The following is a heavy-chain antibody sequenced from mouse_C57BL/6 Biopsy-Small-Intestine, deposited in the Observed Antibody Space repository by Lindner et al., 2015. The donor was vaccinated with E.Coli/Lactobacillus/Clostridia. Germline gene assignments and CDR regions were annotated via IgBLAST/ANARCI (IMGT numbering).Heavy chain of an antibody. CDR1: GFTFSDYG. Sequence: QLQESGEGLVKPGGSLKLSCAASGFTFSDYGMHWVRQAPEKGLEWVAYISSGSSTIYYADTLKGRFTISRDNAKNTLFLQMTSLRSEDTAMYYCARGTGRGFDYWGQGTTLTVSS. CDR2: ISSGSSTI. D-gene: IGHD4-1*01. J-gene: IGHJ2*01. V-gene: IGHV5-17*01. CDR3: ARGTGRGFDY.